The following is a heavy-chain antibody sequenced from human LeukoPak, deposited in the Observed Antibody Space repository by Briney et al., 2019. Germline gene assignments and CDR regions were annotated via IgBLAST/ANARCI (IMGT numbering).Heavy chain of an antibody. D-gene: IGHD1-26*01. CDR2: IFYNGGP. Sequence: SETLSLTCTASGDSITNSNYYWGWVRQSPGRGLEWLGNIFYNGGPYYNPSFKSRVVISVDTSKNHFSLTLNAVTAADTAVYHCASYSGIYSAFEIWSQGTLVTVSS. CDR1: GDSITNSNYY. CDR3: ASYSGIYSAFEI. J-gene: IGHJ3*02. V-gene: IGHV4-39*07.